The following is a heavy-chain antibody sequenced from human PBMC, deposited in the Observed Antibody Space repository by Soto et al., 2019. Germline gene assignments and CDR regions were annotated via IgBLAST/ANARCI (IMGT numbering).Heavy chain of an antibody. J-gene: IGHJ5*02. CDR3: AKDLPYCSSTSCYPTGWFDP. V-gene: IGHV3-23*01. D-gene: IGHD2-2*01. Sequence: APGKGLEWVSAIRGSGGSTYYADSVKGRFTISRDNSKNTMYLQMNSLRAEDTAVYYCAKDLPYCSSTSCYPTGWFDPWGQGTLVTVSS. CDR2: IRGSGGST.